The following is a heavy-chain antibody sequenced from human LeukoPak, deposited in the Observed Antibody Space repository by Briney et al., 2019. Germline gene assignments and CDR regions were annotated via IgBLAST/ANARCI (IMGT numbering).Heavy chain of an antibody. CDR2: ISGSGGST. Sequence: GGSLRLSCAASGFTFSSYAMSWVRQAPGKGLEWVSAISGSGGSTYYADSVKGRFTISRDNSKNTLYLQMNSLTAEDTAVYYCARTPKVYCSGGSCYPDYWGQGTLVTVSS. CDR1: GFTFSSYA. D-gene: IGHD2-15*01. J-gene: IGHJ4*02. CDR3: ARTPKVYCSGGSCYPDY. V-gene: IGHV3-23*01.